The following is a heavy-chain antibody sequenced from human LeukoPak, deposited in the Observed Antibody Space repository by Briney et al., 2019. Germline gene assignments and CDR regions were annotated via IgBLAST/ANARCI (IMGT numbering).Heavy chain of an antibody. V-gene: IGHV4-4*07. CDR2: IYTSGST. D-gene: IGHD6-19*01. CDR3: ARDLRRSVVAGTYYYYYGMDV. J-gene: IGHJ6*02. CDR1: GGSISSYY. Sequence: SENLSLTCTVSGGSISSYYWSWIRQPAGKGLEWNGRIYTSGSTNYNPSLKSRVTMSVDTSKNQFSLKLSSVTAADTAVYYCARDLRRSVVAGTYYYYYGMDVWGQGTTVTVSS.